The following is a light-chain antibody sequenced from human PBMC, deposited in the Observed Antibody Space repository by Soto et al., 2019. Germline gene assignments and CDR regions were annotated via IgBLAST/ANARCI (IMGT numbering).Light chain of an antibody. CDR2: AAS. CDR3: QQSCVTPYT. J-gene: IGKJ4*01. V-gene: IGKV1-39*01. Sequence: DIQMTQSPASLSASVGDTVTITCRASQSISVHLNGYHQKGGNHPKLLIYAASNLYSGGPSRFSGSGSDTDVAPTISSLQPEDCVAYAFQQSCVTPYTFGEGTRLEIK. CDR1: QSISVH.